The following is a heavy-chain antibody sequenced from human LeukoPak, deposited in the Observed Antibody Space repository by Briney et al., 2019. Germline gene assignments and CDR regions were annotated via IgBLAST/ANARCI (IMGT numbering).Heavy chain of an antibody. CDR3: ATQGGYTNLRGFDP. J-gene: IGHJ5*02. CDR1: GYTLTELS. CDR2: FDPEDGET. V-gene: IGHV1-24*01. D-gene: IGHD5-24*01. Sequence: GASVKVSCKVSGYTLTELSMHWVRQAPGKGLEWMGGFDPEDGETIYAQKFQGRVTMTEDTSTDTAYMELSSLRSEDTAVYYCATQGGYTNLRGFDPWGQGTLVTVSS.